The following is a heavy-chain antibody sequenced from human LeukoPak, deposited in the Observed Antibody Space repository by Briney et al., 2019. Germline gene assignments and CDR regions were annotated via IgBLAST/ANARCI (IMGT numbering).Heavy chain of an antibody. J-gene: IGHJ4*02. Sequence: PSETLSLTCAVSGGSISTYYWSWIRQPPGKGQEWIGYVYYSGSTNYNPSLRSRVTISVGTSKNQFSLKLSSVTAADTAVYYCARGSNPYQFDYWGQGTLVTVSS. D-gene: IGHD1-26*01. V-gene: IGHV4-59*01. CDR2: VYYSGST. CDR3: ARGSNPYQFDY. CDR1: GGSISTYY.